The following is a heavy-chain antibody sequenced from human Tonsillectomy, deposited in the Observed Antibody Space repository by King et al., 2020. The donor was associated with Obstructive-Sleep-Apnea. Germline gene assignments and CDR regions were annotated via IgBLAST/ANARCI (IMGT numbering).Heavy chain of an antibody. Sequence: VQLVESGGGVVQPGRSLRLSCAASGFNFSSYGMHWVRQAPGKGLEWVAVIWYDGSSKYYADSVMGRFTISRDNSKNMLYVQMNSLRAEDTAVYYCAREPITVYGSFAMDVWGQGTTVTVSS. CDR1: GFNFSSYG. J-gene: IGHJ6*02. V-gene: IGHV3-33*01. CDR3: AREPITVYGSFAMDV. D-gene: IGHD3-10*01. CDR2: IWYDGSSK.